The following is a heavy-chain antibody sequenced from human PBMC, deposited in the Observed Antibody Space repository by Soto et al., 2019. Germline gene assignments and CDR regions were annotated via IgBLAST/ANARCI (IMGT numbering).Heavy chain of an antibody. Sequence: GGSLRLSCTTSGFSFADYTLSWFRQAPGKGLEWLGFIRNKAYGGTTEYAASVKGRFSISRDDPKSIAYLQMNSLKTEDTAVYYCTRDGRYSGYPPPAFWGQGTLVTAPQ. V-gene: IGHV3-49*03. D-gene: IGHD5-12*01. CDR1: GFSFADYT. CDR3: TRDGRYSGYPPPAF. CDR2: IRNKAYGGTT. J-gene: IGHJ4*02.